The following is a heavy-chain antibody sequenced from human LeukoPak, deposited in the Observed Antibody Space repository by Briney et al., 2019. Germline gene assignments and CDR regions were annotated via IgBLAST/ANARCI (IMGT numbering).Heavy chain of an antibody. Sequence: GGSLRLSCAASGFTFSSYGMHWVRQAPGKGLEWVAFIRYDGSNKYYADSVKGRFTISRDNSKNTLYLQMNSLRAEDTAVYYCAKDLGSHDSSGYYYPGAFDIWGQGTMVTVSS. V-gene: IGHV3-30*02. CDR1: GFTFSSYG. J-gene: IGHJ3*02. CDR2: IRYDGSNK. D-gene: IGHD3-22*01. CDR3: AKDLGSHDSSGYYYPGAFDI.